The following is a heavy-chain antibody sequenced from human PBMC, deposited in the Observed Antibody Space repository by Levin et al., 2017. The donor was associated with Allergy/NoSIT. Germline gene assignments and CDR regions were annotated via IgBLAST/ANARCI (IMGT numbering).Heavy chain of an antibody. CDR3: AKPGRGMVGASYFDY. CDR2: IIASGGST. J-gene: IGHJ4*02. D-gene: IGHD1-26*01. CDR1: GFTFSSYA. V-gene: IGHV3-23*01. Sequence: GESLKISCAASGFTFSSYAMNWVRQAPGKGLEWVSSIIASGGSTYYADSVKGRFTIYRDNSKSTLYLQMNSLRAEDAAVYYCAKPGRGMVGASYFDYWGQGSLVPVSS.